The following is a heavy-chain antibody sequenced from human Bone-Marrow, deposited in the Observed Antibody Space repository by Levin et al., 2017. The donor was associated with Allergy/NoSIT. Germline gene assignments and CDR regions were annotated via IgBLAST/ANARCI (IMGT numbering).Heavy chain of an antibody. Sequence: PSETLSLTCGVSDDSISSSNWWTWVRQPPGKGLEWIGEIYHSGSTNYNPSLKSRVTISVEKSKNQFSLKLSTVTAADTAVYYCARRNVLAPGEDWFDPWGQGTLVTVSS. CDR3: ARRNVLAPGEDWFDP. J-gene: IGHJ5*02. D-gene: IGHD7-27*01. CDR2: IYHSGST. V-gene: IGHV4-4*02. CDR1: DDSISSSNW.